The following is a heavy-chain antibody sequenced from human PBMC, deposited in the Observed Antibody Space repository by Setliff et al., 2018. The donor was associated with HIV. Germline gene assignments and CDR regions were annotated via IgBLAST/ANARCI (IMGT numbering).Heavy chain of an antibody. V-gene: IGHV4-61*09. J-gene: IGHJ5*02. CDR2: IYSSGTT. Sequence: SETLSLTCTVSGDSINRGSYYWTWIRQPAGKGPEWIGHIYSSGTTNHNPSLKNRVTISVDTSTNQFSLKLRSVTAADTAVYYCARCITSVGTRWFDPWGQGTLVTVSS. CDR1: GDSINRGSYY. CDR3: ARCITSVGTRWFDP.